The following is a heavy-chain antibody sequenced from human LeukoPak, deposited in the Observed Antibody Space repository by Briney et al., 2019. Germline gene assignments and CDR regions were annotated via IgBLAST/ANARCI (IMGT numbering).Heavy chain of an antibody. V-gene: IGHV3-23*01. J-gene: IGHJ4*02. CDR1: GFTFSSYS. CDR2: ISGSGGST. D-gene: IGHD4-11*01. CDR3: AKPNTWVTTQN. Sequence: GGSLRLSCAASGFTFSSYSMTWVRQAPGKGLEWVSAISGSGGSTYYADSVKGRFTISRDNSKNTLYLQMNSLRAEDTAVYYCAKPNTWVTTQNWGQGTLVTVSS.